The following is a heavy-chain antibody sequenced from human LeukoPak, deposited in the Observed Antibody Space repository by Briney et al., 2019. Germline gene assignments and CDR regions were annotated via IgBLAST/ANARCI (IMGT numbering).Heavy chain of an antibody. V-gene: IGHV6-1*01. J-gene: IGHJ6*03. CDR3: ARGRLQLRDYYYYYMDV. D-gene: IGHD5-24*01. CDR2: TYYRSKWYN. Sequence: SQTLSLTCAISGDSVSSNSAAWNWIRQSPSRGLEWLGRTYYRSKWYNDYAVSVKSRITINPDTSKNQFSLQLNSVTPEDTAVYYCARGRLQLRDYYYYYMDVWGKGTTVTVSS. CDR1: GDSVSSNSAA.